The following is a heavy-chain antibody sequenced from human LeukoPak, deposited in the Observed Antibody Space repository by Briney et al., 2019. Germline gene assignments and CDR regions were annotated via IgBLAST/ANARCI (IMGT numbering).Heavy chain of an antibody. Sequence: ASVKVSCKASGYTFSNYGISWVRQAAGQGLECMGWISGYNGKTKYAQKFQGRVTMTTDTSTSTASIELRSLRSDDTAVYYCTRVGCSSTTCYPERDYWGQGTLVIVSS. J-gene: IGHJ4*02. CDR3: TRVGCSSTTCYPERDY. D-gene: IGHD2-2*01. V-gene: IGHV1-18*01. CDR1: GYTFSNYG. CDR2: ISGYNGKT.